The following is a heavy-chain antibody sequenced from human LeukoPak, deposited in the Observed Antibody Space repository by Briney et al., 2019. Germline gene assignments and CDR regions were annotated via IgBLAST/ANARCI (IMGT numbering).Heavy chain of an antibody. V-gene: IGHV3-74*01. J-gene: IGHJ5*02. CDR2: IKTDETYT. D-gene: IGHD1/OR15-1a*01. Sequence: GGSLSLSCVPSGFNFNTYWMHWVRQVPGKGLMSVSRIKTDETYTNYAGSVKGRFTISRDNAKNTLYLQMNSLRVEDAAVYYCGRDRGWNIDLWGQGTLVTVSS. CDR3: GRDRGWNIDL. CDR1: GFNFNTYW.